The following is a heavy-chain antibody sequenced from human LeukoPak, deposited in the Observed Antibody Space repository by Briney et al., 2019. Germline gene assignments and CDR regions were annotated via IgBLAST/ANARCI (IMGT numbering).Heavy chain of an antibody. V-gene: IGHV3-23*01. J-gene: IGHJ4*02. CDR1: GFTFSSYG. CDR3: VKDQREAYSSGWSRDFDY. D-gene: IGHD6-19*01. Sequence: GGSLRLSCAASGFTFSSYGMSWVRQAPGKGLEWVSGMSGSGGSTNYGDSVKGRFTVSRDNSKNTLYLQMNSLRAEDTAVYYCVKDQREAYSSGWSRDFDYWGQGTLVTVSS. CDR2: MSGSGGST.